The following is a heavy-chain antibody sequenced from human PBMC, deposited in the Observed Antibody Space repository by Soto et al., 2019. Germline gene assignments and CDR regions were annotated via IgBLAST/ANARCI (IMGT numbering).Heavy chain of an antibody. D-gene: IGHD5-18*01. V-gene: IGHV3-30-3*01. CDR2: ISYDGSNK. CDR1: GFTFSSYA. Sequence: QVHLVDSGGGVVQTGRSLRLSCGASGFTFSSYAMHWVRQAPGKGLEWVAVISYDGSNKYYADSVKGRFTISRDNSKNTLYLQMNSLRAEDTAVYYCARGRTWIQLWSSNWYFDLWGRGTLVTVSS. J-gene: IGHJ2*01. CDR3: ARGRTWIQLWSSNWYFDL.